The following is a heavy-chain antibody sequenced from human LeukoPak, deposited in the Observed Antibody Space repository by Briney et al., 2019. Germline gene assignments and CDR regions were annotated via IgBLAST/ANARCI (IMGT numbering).Heavy chain of an antibody. CDR3: ARGGSSSSWPFYY. V-gene: IGHV4-59*01. CDR1: GGSISSYY. D-gene: IGHD6-13*01. CDR2: IHYSGST. J-gene: IGHJ4*02. Sequence: SETPSLTCIVSGGSISSYYWSWIRQPPGKELEWIGYIHYSGSTNYNPSLKSRVTMSVDTSKNQFSLKLTSVTAADTAVYYCARGGSSSSWPFYYWGQGTLVTVSS.